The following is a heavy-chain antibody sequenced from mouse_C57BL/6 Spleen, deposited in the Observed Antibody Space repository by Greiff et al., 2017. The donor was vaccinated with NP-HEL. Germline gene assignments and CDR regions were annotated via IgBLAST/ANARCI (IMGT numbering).Heavy chain of an antibody. CDR2: IYPRSGNT. V-gene: IGHV1-81*01. CDR1: GYTFTSYG. D-gene: IGHD1-1*01. Sequence: ESGAELARPGASVKLSCKASGYTFTSYGISWVKQRTGQGLEWIGEIYPRSGNTYYNEKFKGKATLTADKSSSTAYMELRSLTSEDYAVYFCARRADGSSYEGYFDYWGQGTTLTVSS. J-gene: IGHJ2*01. CDR3: ARRADGSSYEGYFDY.